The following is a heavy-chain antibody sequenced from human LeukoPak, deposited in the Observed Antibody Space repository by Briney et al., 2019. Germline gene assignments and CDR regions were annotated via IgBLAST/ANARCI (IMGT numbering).Heavy chain of an antibody. V-gene: IGHV3-30*18. CDR2: ISYDGSNK. J-gene: IGHJ2*01. CDR1: GFTFSSYG. D-gene: IGHD3-10*01. CDR3: AKGTYYYGSTESTGSWYFDL. Sequence: GGSLRLSCAASGFTFSSYGMHWVRQAPGKGLEWVGVISYDGSNKYYADSVKGRFTISRDNSKNTLYLQMNSLRAEDTAVYYCAKGTYYYGSTESTGSWYFDLWGRGTLVTVSS.